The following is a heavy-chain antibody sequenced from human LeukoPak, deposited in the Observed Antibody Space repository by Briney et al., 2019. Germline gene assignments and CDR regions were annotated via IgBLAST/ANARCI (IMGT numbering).Heavy chain of an antibody. CDR3: ARAALVGRLDY. Sequence: SETLSLTCTVSGGSISSYYWSWIRQPPGKGLEWIGYIYYSGSTNYNPSLKSRVTISVDTSKNQFSLKLSSVTAADTAVYYCARAALVGRLDYWGQGTLVTVSS. CDR1: GGSISSYY. D-gene: IGHD2-2*01. V-gene: IGHV4-59*01. CDR2: IYYSGST. J-gene: IGHJ4*02.